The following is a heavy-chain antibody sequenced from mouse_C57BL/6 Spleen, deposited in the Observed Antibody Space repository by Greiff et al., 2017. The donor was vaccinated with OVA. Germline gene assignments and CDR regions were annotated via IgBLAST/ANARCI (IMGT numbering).Heavy chain of an antibody. D-gene: IGHD1-1*01. V-gene: IGHV7-3*01. CDR3: ARSLPLGKGYFDY. Sequence: EVMLVESGGGLVQPGGSLSLSCAASGFTFTDYYMSWVRQPPGKALEWLGFIRNKANGYTTEYSASVKGRFTISRDNSQSILYLQMNALRAEDSATYYCARSLPLGKGYFDYWGQGTTLTVSS. CDR1: GFTFTDYY. CDR2: IRNKANGYTT. J-gene: IGHJ2*01.